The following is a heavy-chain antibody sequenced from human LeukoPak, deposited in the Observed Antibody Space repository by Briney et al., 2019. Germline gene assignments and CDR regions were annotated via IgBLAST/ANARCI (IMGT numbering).Heavy chain of an antibody. Sequence: GGSLRLSCAASGFTFSSYSMNWVRQAPGKGLEWVSSISSSSSYIYYADSVKGRFTISRDNAKNSLYLQMNSLRAEDTAVYYCARVGGWRQQLVVGFDYWSQGTLVTVSS. D-gene: IGHD6-13*01. J-gene: IGHJ4*02. CDR1: GFTFSSYS. CDR2: ISSSSSYI. CDR3: ARVGGWRQQLVVGFDY. V-gene: IGHV3-21*01.